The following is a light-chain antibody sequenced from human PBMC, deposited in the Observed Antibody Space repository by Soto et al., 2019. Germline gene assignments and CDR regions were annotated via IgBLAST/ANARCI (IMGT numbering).Light chain of an antibody. V-gene: IGLV6-57*04. Sequence: NFMLTQPHSVSESPGKTVTISCTRSSGSIASNYVQWYQQRPGSAPTTVIYEDNQRPSGVPDRFSGSIDSSSNSASLTISGRKTEDEADYYCQSYDSSNPYVVFGGGTKVTVL. CDR2: EDN. CDR1: SGSIASNY. CDR3: QSYDSSNPYVV. J-gene: IGLJ2*01.